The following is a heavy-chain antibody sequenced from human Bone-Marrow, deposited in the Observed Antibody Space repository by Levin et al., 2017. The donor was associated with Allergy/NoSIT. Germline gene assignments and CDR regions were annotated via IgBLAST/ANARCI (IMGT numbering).Heavy chain of an antibody. D-gene: IGHD3-10*01. Sequence: GGSLRLSCAASGFTVSSNYMSWVRQAPGKGLEWVSVIYSGGSTYYADSVKGRFTISRDNSKNTLYLQMNSLRAEDTAVYYCARDPGEPRRDNYGSGSYYPESPYYYYYGMDVWGQGTTVTVSS. J-gene: IGHJ6*02. CDR1: GFTVSSNY. V-gene: IGHV3-66*01. CDR3: ARDPGEPRRDNYGSGSYYPESPYYYYYGMDV. CDR2: IYSGGST.